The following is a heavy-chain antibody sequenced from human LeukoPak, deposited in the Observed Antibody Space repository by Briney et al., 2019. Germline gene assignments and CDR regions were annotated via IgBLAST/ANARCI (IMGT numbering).Heavy chain of an antibody. CDR3: ARERTSYYYYYMDV. CDR2: IFTSGST. J-gene: IGHJ6*03. Sequence: TETLSLTCTVSGGSISSFYWSWIRQPAGKGLEWIGRIFTSGSTNYNPSLKSRVTISVDKSKNQFSLKLSSVTAADTAVYYCARERTSYYYYYMDVWGKGTTLTVSS. V-gene: IGHV4-4*07. CDR1: GGSISSFY.